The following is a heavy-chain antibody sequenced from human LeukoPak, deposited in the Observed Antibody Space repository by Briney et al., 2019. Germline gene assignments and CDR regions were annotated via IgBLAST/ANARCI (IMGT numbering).Heavy chain of an antibody. CDR2: IYYSGST. CDR1: GGSISSYY. D-gene: IGHD4-17*01. CDR3: ARRSENDYGDFHFDY. J-gene: IGHJ4*02. Sequence: PSETLSLTCTVSGGSISSYYWSWIRQPPGKGLEWIGYIYYSGSTNYNPSLKSRVTISVDTSKNQFSLKLSSVAAADTAVYYCARRSENDYGDFHFDYWGQGTLVTVSS. V-gene: IGHV4-59*08.